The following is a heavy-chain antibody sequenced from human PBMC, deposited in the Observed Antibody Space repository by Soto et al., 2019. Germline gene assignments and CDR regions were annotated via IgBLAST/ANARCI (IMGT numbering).Heavy chain of an antibody. J-gene: IGHJ4*02. CDR1: GGSISSYY. D-gene: IGHD3-16*01. V-gene: IGHV4-59*01. CDR2: IYYSGST. Sequence: QVQLQESGPGLVKPSETLSLTCTVSGGSISSYYWSWIRQPPGKGLEWIGYIYYSGSTNYNPSLKSRVTISVDTSKNQFSPKLSSVTAADTAVYYCARVIDDEYYFDYWGQGTLVTVSS. CDR3: ARVIDDEYYFDY.